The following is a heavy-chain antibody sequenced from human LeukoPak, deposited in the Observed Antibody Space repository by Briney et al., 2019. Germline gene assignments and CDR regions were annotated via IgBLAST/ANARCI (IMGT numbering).Heavy chain of an antibody. CDR1: GYSISTGYY. D-gene: IGHD3-10*01. J-gene: IGHJ5*02. CDR3: ARGQYNAILWFGELSAFDP. V-gene: IGHV4-38-2*02. Sequence: SETLSLTCSVSGYSISTGYYWGWIRQPPGKGLEWIGRIYTSGSTNYNPSLKSRVTMSVDTSKNQFSLKLSSVTAADTAVYYCARGQYNAILWFGELSAFDPWGQGTLVTVSS. CDR2: IYTSGST.